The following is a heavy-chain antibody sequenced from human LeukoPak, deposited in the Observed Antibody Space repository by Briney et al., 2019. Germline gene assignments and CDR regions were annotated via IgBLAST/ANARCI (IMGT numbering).Heavy chain of an antibody. CDR2: IIPIFGTA. Sequence: ASVKVSCKASGGTFSSYAISWVRQAPGQGLEWMGGIIPIFGTANYAQKFQGRVTMTRDTSTSTVYMELSSLRSEDTAVYYCARGNWYYFDYWGQGTLVTVSS. CDR1: GGTFSSYA. CDR3: ARGNWYYFDY. J-gene: IGHJ4*02. D-gene: IGHD4-23*01. V-gene: IGHV1-69*05.